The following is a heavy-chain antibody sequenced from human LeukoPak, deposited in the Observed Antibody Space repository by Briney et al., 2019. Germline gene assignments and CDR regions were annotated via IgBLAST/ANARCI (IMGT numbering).Heavy chain of an antibody. CDR2: IYPGDSDT. J-gene: IGHJ5*02. Sequence: GESLKISCKGSGYIFSNYWIGWLRQMPGKGLEWMGIIYPGDSDTSYSPSFQGQVTISADKSIRTAYLQWSSLKASDTAIYYCARRECSSTSCYIEAGFDPWGQGTLVTVSS. CDR3: ARRECSSTSCYIEAGFDP. CDR1: GYIFSNYW. D-gene: IGHD2-2*02. V-gene: IGHV5-51*01.